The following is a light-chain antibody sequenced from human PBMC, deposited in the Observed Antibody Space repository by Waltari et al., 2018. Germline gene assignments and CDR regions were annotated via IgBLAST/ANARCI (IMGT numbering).Light chain of an antibody. CDR1: AFPGQY. Sequence: SSELTQATSVSESPGQTARIKGSGSAFPGQYAYWYQQKAGQAPVAVMNRDRERPTGSPVVSFVSVSCTTVTLTISGVEAVCLADYYCKSVDSSPAYFVIFCGGTVLTVL. J-gene: IGLJ2*01. CDR3: KSVDSSPAYFVI. CDR2: RDR. V-gene: IGLV3-25*02.